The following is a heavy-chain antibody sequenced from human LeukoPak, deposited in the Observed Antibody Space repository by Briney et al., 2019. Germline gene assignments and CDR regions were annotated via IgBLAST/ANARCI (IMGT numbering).Heavy chain of an antibody. D-gene: IGHD2-2*01. V-gene: IGHV3-33*01. CDR3: ARDNCSTTPCYAY. J-gene: IGHJ4*02. Sequence: GGSLRLSCTTSGFTFTNYGINWVRQAPGKGLEWVAAIWYDGSKTSYTDSVKGRFTVSRDISKNTVYLQMNGLKAEDTAVYYCARDNCSTTPCYAYWGQGTLVTVSS. CDR2: IWYDGSKT. CDR1: GFTFTNYG.